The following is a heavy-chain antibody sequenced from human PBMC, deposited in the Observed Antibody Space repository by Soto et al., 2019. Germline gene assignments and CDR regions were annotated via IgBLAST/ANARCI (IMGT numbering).Heavy chain of an antibody. CDR1: GFTFSSYG. J-gene: IGHJ4*02. V-gene: IGHV3-33*01. CDR3: ARADCSGGSCSQPLDY. CDR2: IWYDGSNK. D-gene: IGHD2-15*01. Sequence: GGSLRLSCAASGFTFSSYGMHWVRQAPGKGLEWVAVIWYDGSNKYYADSVKGRFTISRDNSKNTLYLQMNSLGAEDTAVYYCARADCSGGSCSQPLDYWGQGTLVTVSS.